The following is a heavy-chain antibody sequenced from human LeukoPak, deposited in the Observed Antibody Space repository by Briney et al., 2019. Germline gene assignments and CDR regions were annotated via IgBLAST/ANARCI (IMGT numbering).Heavy chain of an antibody. CDR1: GFTFSSSW. J-gene: IGHJ4*02. Sequence: GGSLRLFCAGSGFTFSSSWIHWVRQAPGKGLVWVSRMNGDGSTIDYAASVKGRFTISRDNAKNTLYLQMNSLSAEDTAVYYCARAGNYYFEYWGQGTLVTVSS. CDR3: ARAGNYYFEY. D-gene: IGHD1-1*01. CDR2: MNGDGSTI. V-gene: IGHV3-74*01.